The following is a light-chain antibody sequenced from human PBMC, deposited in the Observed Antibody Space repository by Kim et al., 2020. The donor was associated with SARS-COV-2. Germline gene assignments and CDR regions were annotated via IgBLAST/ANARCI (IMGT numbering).Light chain of an antibody. V-gene: IGLV3-1*01. CDR2: KDS. CDR3: QAWDSSTHWV. CDR1: KLGDKY. J-gene: IGLJ3*02. Sequence: SYELTQPPSVSVSPGQTASITCSGDKLGDKYACWYQQKPGQSPVLVIYKDSKRPSGIPERFSGSNSGNTATLTISGTQAMDEADYYCQAWDSSTHWVFGGGTQLTVL.